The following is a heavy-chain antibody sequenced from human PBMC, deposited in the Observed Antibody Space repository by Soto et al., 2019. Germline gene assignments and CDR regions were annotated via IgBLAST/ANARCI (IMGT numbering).Heavy chain of an antibody. D-gene: IGHD6-13*01. CDR2: ISGSGGNT. CDR3: AKGGWVDIAAAGALFDY. CDR1: GLTFSSYA. Sequence: EVQLLESGGGLVQPGGSLRLSCAASGLTFSSYAMSWVRQAPGKGLEWVSAISGSGGNTYYADSVKGRFTISRDNSKNTQYLQVNSLRAEDTAVYYCAKGGWVDIAAAGALFDYWGQGTLVTVSS. J-gene: IGHJ4*02. V-gene: IGHV3-23*01.